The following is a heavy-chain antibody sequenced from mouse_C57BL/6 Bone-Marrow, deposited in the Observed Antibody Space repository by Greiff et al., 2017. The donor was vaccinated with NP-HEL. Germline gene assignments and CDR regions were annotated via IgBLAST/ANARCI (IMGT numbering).Heavy chain of an antibody. V-gene: IGHV1-59*01. CDR3: ATRSYYFDY. J-gene: IGHJ2*01. Sequence: VQLQQPGAELVRPGTSVKLSCKASGYTFTSSWMHWVKQRPGQGLEWIGVIDPSDSYTNYNQKFKGKATLTVDTSSSTAYMQLSSLTSEDSAVYYCATRSYYFDYWGQGTTLTVSS. CDR1: GYTFTSSW. CDR2: IDPSDSYT.